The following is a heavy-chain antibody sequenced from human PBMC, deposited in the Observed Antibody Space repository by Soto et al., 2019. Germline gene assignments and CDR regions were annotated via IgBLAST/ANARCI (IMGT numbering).Heavy chain of an antibody. CDR3: ARDQRDSSYRPYYYYGMDV. Sequence: SETLSLTCTVSGGSISSYYWSWIRQPPGKGLEWIGYIYYSGSTNYNPSLKSRVTISVDTSKNQFSLKLSSVTAADTAVYYCARDQRDSSYRPYYYYGMDVWGQGTTVTSP. CDR2: IYYSGST. D-gene: IGHD3-22*01. J-gene: IGHJ6*02. V-gene: IGHV4-59*01. CDR1: GGSISSYY.